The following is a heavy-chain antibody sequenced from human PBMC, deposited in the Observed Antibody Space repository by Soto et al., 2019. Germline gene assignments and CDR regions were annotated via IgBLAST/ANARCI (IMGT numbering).Heavy chain of an antibody. Sequence: GGSLRLSCAASGFTFSGSAMHWVRQASGKGLEWVGRIRSKANSYATAYAASVKGRFTISRDDSKNTAYLQMNSLKTEDTAVYYCTSLLIAVAGTGAFDIWGQGTMVTVSS. D-gene: IGHD6-19*01. CDR2: IRSKANSYAT. J-gene: IGHJ3*02. CDR3: TSLLIAVAGTGAFDI. V-gene: IGHV3-73*01. CDR1: GFTFSGSA.